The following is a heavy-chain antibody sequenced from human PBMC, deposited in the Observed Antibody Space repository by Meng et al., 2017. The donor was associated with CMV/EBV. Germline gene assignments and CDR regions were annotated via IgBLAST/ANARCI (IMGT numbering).Heavy chain of an antibody. D-gene: IGHD6-19*01. Sequence: VRLVGVGGGVGLPGRTLGSAFAAPGFTFRSYARQWVRQAPGKGLEWVAVISYDGSNKYYADSVKGRFTISRDNSKNTLYLQMNSLRAEDTAVYYCARGSVAGFDYWGQGTLVTVSS. CDR2: ISYDGSNK. CDR3: ARGSVAGFDY. CDR1: GFTFRSYA. V-gene: IGHV3-30-3*01. J-gene: IGHJ4*02.